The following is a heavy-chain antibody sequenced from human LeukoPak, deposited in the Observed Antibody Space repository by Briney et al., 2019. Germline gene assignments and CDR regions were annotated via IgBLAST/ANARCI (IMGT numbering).Heavy chain of an antibody. J-gene: IGHJ4*02. V-gene: IGHV3-21*04. CDR1: GFTFNTYS. CDR3: ARYDSVAGFDY. CDR2: IDSSGGYM. Sequence: GGSLRLSCEASGFTFNTYSMNWARQAPGKGLEWVSSIDSSGGYMFYADSVKGRFIISRDNAKDSLYLQMNSLRAEDTALYYCARYDSVAGFDYWGQGTLVTVSS. D-gene: IGHD3-3*01.